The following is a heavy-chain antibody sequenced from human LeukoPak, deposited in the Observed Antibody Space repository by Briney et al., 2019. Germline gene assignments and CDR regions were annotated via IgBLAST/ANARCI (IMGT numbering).Heavy chain of an antibody. CDR3: ARGRYYDSSGLTSP. V-gene: IGHV1-8*01. CDR2: MNPNSGNT. D-gene: IGHD3-22*01. Sequence: GASVTVSCKASGYTFTGYDINWVRQATGQGLEWMGWMNPNSGNTGYAQKFQGRVTMTRNTSISTAYMELSSLRSEDTAVYYCARGRYYDSSGLTSPWGQGTLVTVSS. J-gene: IGHJ5*02. CDR1: GYTFTGYD.